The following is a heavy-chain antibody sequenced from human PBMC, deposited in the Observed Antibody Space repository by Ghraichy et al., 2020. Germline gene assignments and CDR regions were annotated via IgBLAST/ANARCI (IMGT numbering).Heavy chain of an antibody. CDR2: IKEEGSEK. J-gene: IGHJ2*01. Sequence: GESLNISCAASGFTFSSYWMTWVRQAPGKGLEWVASIKEEGSEKYYVDSVKGRFTISRDNAKNSLYLQMNSLRGEDTAVYYCARDSSSGYYPHWYFDVWGRGTLVTVSS. CDR1: GFTFSSYW. V-gene: IGHV3-7*03. CDR3: ARDSSSGYYPHWYFDV. D-gene: IGHD3-22*01.